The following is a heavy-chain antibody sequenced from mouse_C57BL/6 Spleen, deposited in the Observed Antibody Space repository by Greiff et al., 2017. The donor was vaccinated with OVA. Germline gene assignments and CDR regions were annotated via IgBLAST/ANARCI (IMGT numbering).Heavy chain of an antibody. CDR2: IYPGDGDT. Sequence: VQLQQSGPELVKPGASVKISCKASGYAFSSSWMNWVKQRPGKGLEWIGRIYPGDGDTNYNGKFKGKATLTADKSSSTAYMQLSSLTSEDSAVYYCARYRQHYAMDYWGQGTSVTVSS. V-gene: IGHV1-82*01. CDR1: GYAFSSSW. J-gene: IGHJ4*01. CDR3: ARYRQHYAMDY. D-gene: IGHD3-2*01.